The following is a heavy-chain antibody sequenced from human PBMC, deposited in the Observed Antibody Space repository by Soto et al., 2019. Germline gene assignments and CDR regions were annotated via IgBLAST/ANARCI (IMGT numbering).Heavy chain of an antibody. CDR1: GFSINSINW. CDR3: ARLVPTEGFDY. J-gene: IGHJ4*02. Sequence: SXETLSLTCAVSGFSINSINWWSWVRQPPGKGLEWIGEIYHGGNTNYNPSLRSRVTISVDESKNQFSLKLNSVTAADTAVYYCARLVPTEGFDYWGQGTLVTVSS. V-gene: IGHV4-4*02. CDR2: IYHGGNT.